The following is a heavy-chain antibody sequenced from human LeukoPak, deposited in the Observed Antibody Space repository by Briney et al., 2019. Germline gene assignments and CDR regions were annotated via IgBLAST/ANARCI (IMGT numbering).Heavy chain of an antibody. CDR1: GGSISSYY. Sequence: SETLSLTCTVSGGSISSYYWSWIRQPPGKGVEWLGYISYSGSTNYNPSLKSRVTISVDTSKNQFSLKLSSVTAADTAVYYCARDRGTTVTTYYFDYWGQGTLVTVSS. CDR2: ISYSGST. D-gene: IGHD4-17*01. J-gene: IGHJ4*02. V-gene: IGHV4-59*12. CDR3: ARDRGTTVTTYYFDY.